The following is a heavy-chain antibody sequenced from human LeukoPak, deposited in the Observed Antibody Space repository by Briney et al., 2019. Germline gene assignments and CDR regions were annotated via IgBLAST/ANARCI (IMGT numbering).Heavy chain of an antibody. CDR2: IYYSGST. V-gene: IGHV4-59*08. J-gene: IGHJ5*02. CDR1: GGSISSYY. Sequence: SQTLSLTCTVSGGSISSYYWSWIRQPPGKGLEWIGYIYYSGSTNYNPSLKSRVTISVDTSKNQFSLKLSSVTAADTAVYYCARLYCSGGSCYRNAFDPWGQGTLVTVSS. D-gene: IGHD2-15*01. CDR3: ARLYCSGGSCYRNAFDP.